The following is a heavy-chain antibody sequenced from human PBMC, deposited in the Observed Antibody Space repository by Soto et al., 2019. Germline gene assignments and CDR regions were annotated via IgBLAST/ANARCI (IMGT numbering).Heavy chain of an antibody. CDR1: GYTFTSYD. Sequence: ASVKVSCKASGYTFTSYDINWVRQATGQGLEWMGWMNPNSGNTGYAQKFQGRVTMTRNTSISTAYMELSSLRSEDTAVYYCAIPGIAVAGGEAYFDYWGQGTLVTVS. V-gene: IGHV1-8*01. J-gene: IGHJ4*02. CDR2: MNPNSGNT. CDR3: AIPGIAVAGGEAYFDY. D-gene: IGHD6-19*01.